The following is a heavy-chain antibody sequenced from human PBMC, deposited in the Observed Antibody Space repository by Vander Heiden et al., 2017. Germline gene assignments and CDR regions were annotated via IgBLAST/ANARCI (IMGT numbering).Heavy chain of an antibody. CDR2: TIPIFGTA. Sequence: QVQLVQSGAEVKKPGSSVKVSCKASGGTFSSYAISWVRQAPGQGLEWMGGTIPIFGTANYAQKFQGRVTITANESTSTAYVELSSLRSEDTAVYYCARDPGYCSSTSCKRDYYYYGMDVWGQGTTVTVSS. CDR3: ARDPGYCSSTSCKRDYYYYGMDV. V-gene: IGHV1-69*01. J-gene: IGHJ6*02. CDR1: GGTFSSYA. D-gene: IGHD2-2*01.